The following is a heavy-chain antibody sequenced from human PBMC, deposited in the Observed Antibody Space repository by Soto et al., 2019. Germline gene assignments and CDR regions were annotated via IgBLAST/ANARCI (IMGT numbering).Heavy chain of an antibody. CDR2: ISGYNGNT. CDR3: ARDPGFGFGYSYAFAMDV. V-gene: IGHV1-18*01. J-gene: IGHJ6*02. Sequence: QVQLVQSGAEVKKPGASVKVSCKASGYTFSNYGISWVRQGPGQGLEWMGWISGYNGNTHYEEKVQDRIKMTTDTSPSTTYVELRSLRSDDTAVYFCARDPGFGFGYSYAFAMDVWGQGTTVTVSS. CDR1: GYTFSNYG. D-gene: IGHD5-18*01.